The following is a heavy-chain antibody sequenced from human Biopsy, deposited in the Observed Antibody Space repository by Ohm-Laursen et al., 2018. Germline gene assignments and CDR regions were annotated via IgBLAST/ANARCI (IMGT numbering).Heavy chain of an antibody. J-gene: IGHJ4*02. CDR3: ARNTGWYGDLYYFDY. V-gene: IGHV1-46*01. CDR2: INPSGSTT. CDR1: GYSFASYY. Sequence: SSVKVSCKASGYSFASYYMHWVRQAPGQGLEWMGMINPSGSTTSYPQIFQGRVTMTRDTSKSTVYMELSSLGSADTAVYFCARNTGWYGDLYYFDYWGQGTLVTVSS. D-gene: IGHD6-19*01.